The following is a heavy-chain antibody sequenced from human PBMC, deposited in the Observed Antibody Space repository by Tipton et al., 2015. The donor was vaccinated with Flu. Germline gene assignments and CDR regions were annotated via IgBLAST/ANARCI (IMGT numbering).Heavy chain of an antibody. CDR3: ARDVATTVVEPGYYFDY. J-gene: IGHJ4*02. V-gene: IGHV4-31*03. D-gene: IGHD5-12*01. Sequence: LSLSCTVSGGSISSGDYYWSWIRQHPGKGLEWLGYIYYSGSTYYNPSLKSRVTISVDTSKNQFSLKLSSVTAADTAVYYCARDVATTVVEPGYYFDYWGQGTLVTVSS. CDR1: GGSISSGDYY. CDR2: IYYSGST.